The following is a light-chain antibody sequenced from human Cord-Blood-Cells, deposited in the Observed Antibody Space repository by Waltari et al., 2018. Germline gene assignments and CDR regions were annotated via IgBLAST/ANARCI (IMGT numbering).Light chain of an antibody. CDR2: GAS. CDR3: QQYGSSPRYT. CDR1: QSVSSRY. V-gene: IGKV3-20*01. Sequence: EIVLTQPPGTLSFSPGERATLSCTASQSVSSRYLAWYQQKPGQAPSLLIYGASSRATGIPDRFSGSGSGTDFTLTISRLEPEDFAVYYCQQYGSSPRYTFGQGTKLEIK. J-gene: IGKJ2*01.